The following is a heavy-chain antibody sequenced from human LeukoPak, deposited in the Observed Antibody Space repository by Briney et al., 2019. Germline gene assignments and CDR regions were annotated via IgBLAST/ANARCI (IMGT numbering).Heavy chain of an antibody. CDR1: GGSISSYY. CDR2: IYYSGST. Sequence: SETLSLTCTVSGGSISSYYWSWIRQPPGKGLEWIGYIYYSGSTNYNPSLKSRVTISVDTSKNQFSLKLSSVTAADTAVYYCARGSRRSPMIEGAGTYYYYYMDVWGKGTTVTVSS. CDR3: ARGSRRSPMIEGAGTYYYYYMDV. D-gene: IGHD6-13*01. J-gene: IGHJ6*03. V-gene: IGHV4-59*12.